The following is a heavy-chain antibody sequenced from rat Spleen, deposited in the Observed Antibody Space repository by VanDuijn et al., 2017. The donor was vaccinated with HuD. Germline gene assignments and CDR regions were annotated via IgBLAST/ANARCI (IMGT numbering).Heavy chain of an antibody. CDR1: GFTFSNYD. Sequence: EVQLVESGGGLVQPGRSLKLSCAASGFTFSNYDMAWVRQAPTKGLEWVASISTGGGNTYYRDSVKGRFTISRDNAKSTLYLQMDSLRSEDTATYYCATEPLNYGGPHWFAYWGQGTLVTVSS. D-gene: IGHD1-11*01. CDR2: ISTGGGNT. V-gene: IGHV5S23*01. CDR3: ATEPLNYGGPHWFAY. J-gene: IGHJ3*01.